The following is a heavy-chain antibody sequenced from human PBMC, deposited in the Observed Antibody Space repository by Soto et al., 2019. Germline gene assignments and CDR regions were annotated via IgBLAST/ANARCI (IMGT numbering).Heavy chain of an antibody. J-gene: IGHJ6*02. CDR1: GGSISNFY. D-gene: IGHD2-2*01. Sequence: QVQLQESGPGLVKPSETLSLTCTVSGGSISNFYWSWIRQPPGKGLECIGYSQNTGSTNYNPSLKSRVTISVDTSKNQFSLKLSSVTAADTAVYYCARDWGYCLSTSCYYYGMDVWGQGTTVTVSS. CDR3: ARDWGYCLSTSCYYYGMDV. V-gene: IGHV4-59*01. CDR2: SQNTGST.